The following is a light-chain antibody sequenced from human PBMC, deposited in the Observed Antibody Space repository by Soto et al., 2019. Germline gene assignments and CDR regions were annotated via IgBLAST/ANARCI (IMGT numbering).Light chain of an antibody. CDR1: QSIGSL. V-gene: IGKV1-5*01. CDR2: AAS. Sequence: LSSSVRARVTITCRASQSIGSLLAWYQQKPGRAPKLLIYAASSLESGVPSRFSGSGSGTEFTLTISSLQPDDFATYYCQQYDSYPWTFGQGTKVDIK. J-gene: IGKJ1*01. CDR3: QQYDSYPWT.